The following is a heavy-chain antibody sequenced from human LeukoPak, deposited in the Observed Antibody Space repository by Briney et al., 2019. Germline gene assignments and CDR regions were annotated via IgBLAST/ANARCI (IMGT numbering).Heavy chain of an antibody. CDR1: GYTFTSYG. J-gene: IGHJ4*02. Sequence: ASVKVSCKASGYTFTSYGISWVRQAPGQGLEWMGWISAYNGNTNYAQKLQGRVTMTTDTSTSTAYMELRSLRSDDTAVYYCARESRVAAAGFVGYWGQGTLVTVSS. V-gene: IGHV1-18*01. D-gene: IGHD6-13*01. CDR2: ISAYNGNT. CDR3: ARESRVAAAGFVGY.